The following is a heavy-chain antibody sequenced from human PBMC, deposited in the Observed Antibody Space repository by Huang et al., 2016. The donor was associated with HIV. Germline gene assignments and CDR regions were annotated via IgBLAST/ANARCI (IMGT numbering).Heavy chain of an antibody. V-gene: IGHV4-39*01. D-gene: IGHD3-10*01. Sequence: QLLLQESGPGLVKPSEALALTCAVSGGSIRSSDYHGGWIRQPPGKGLEWIGSIYYKGGTHYSPSLKSRVTIAVDTSKNLFFLNLTSMTAADTAVYYCARHREGPVAYYSGWGSHLNYMDVWGRGRTVVVSS. CDR3: ARHREGPVAYYSGWGSHLNYMDV. J-gene: IGHJ6*03. CDR1: GGSIRSSDYH. CDR2: IYYKGGT.